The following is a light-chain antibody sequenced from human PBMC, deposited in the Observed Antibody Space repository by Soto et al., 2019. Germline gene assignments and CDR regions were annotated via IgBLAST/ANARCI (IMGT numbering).Light chain of an antibody. CDR3: QQRSYWPPT. V-gene: IGKV3-11*01. Sequence: EVVVTQSPATLSLSPGERATLSCRASQSVRNYLAWYQHKPGQAPRLLIYDASNRATGIPARFSGSGSGTDFTLTISSLEPEDFAVYYCQQRSYWPPTFGQGTKVEIK. CDR1: QSVRNY. J-gene: IGKJ1*01. CDR2: DAS.